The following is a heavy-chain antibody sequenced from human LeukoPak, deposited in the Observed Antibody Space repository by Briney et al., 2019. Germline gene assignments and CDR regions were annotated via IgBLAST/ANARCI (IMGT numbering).Heavy chain of an antibody. CDR3: ARAYGSEYFDY. Sequence: GGSLRLSCAASQFTFRRYWMHWVRQAPGKGLVWVSRINSDGSSTSYADSVKGRFTISRDNAKNTLYLQMNSLRAEDTAVYYCARAYGSEYFDYWGQGTLVTVSS. V-gene: IGHV3-74*01. D-gene: IGHD3-10*01. CDR1: QFTFRRYW. J-gene: IGHJ4*02. CDR2: INSDGSST.